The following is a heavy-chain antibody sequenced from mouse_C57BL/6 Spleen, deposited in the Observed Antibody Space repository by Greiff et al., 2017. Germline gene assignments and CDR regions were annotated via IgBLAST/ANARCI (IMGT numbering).Heavy chain of an antibody. CDR2: IYPGDGDT. CDR3: ARWDGSTYRIDY. Sequence: VQLQQSGPELVKPGASVKISCKASGYAFCSYWMNWVKQRPGQGLEWIGRIYPGDGDTNYNGKFKGKATLTADQSSSTAYMQLSSLTAEDSAVYFCARWDGSTYRIDYWGQGTTLTVAS. J-gene: IGHJ2*01. V-gene: IGHV1-82*01. D-gene: IGHD1-1*01. CDR1: GYAFCSYW.